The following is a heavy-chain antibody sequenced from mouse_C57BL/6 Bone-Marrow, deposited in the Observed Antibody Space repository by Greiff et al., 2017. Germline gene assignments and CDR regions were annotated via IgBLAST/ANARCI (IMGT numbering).Heavy chain of an antibody. CDR1: GFNIKDDY. CDR3: TREGLWSYYFDY. J-gene: IGHJ2*01. D-gene: IGHD1-1*02. Sequence: EVKLMESGAELVRPGASVKLSCTASGFNIKDDYMHWVKQRPEQGLEWIGWIDPENGDTEYASKFQGKATITADTSSNTAYLQLSSLTSEDTAVYYCTREGLWSYYFDYWGQGTTLTVSS. CDR2: IDPENGDT. V-gene: IGHV14-4*01.